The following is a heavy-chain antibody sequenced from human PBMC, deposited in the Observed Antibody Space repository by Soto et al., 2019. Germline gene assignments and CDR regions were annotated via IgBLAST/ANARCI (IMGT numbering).Heavy chain of an antibody. V-gene: IGHV3-21*01. CDR3: ARLGYDYIWGSYRYIGPRDY. Sequence: SGGSLRLSCAASGFTFSSYSMNWVRQAPGKGLEWVSSISSSSSYIYYADSVKGRFTISRDNAKNSLYLQMNSLRAEDTAVYYCARLGYDYIWGSYRYIGPRDYWGQGTLVTVSS. J-gene: IGHJ4*02. CDR2: ISSSSSYI. CDR1: GFTFSSYS. D-gene: IGHD3-16*02.